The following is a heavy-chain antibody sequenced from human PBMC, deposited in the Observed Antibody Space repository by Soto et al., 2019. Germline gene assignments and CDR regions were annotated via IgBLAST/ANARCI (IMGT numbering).Heavy chain of an antibody. D-gene: IGHD3-22*01. CDR2: TYFRSRWYY. CDR1: GDSVSSNHAT. Sequence: PSQTLSLTCAISGDSVSSNHATWDWIRQSPSRGLEWLGRTYFRSRWYYDYAVSVKSRITINPDTSKNQFSLQLNSVTPEDTAVYYCARTEYYYENSAAYGPEAYDIWSQGTMVTVSS. J-gene: IGHJ3*02. CDR3: ARTEYYYENSAAYGPEAYDI. V-gene: IGHV6-1*01.